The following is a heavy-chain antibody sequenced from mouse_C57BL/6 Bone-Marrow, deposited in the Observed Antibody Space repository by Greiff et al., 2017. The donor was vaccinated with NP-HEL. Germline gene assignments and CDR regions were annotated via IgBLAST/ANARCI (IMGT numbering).Heavy chain of an antibody. CDR3: ARRGLRVTTVHHYFDD. D-gene: IGHD1-1*01. Sequence: VQLQQSGPELVKPGASVKISCKASGYSFTGYYMNWVKQSPEKSLEWIGEINPSTGGTTYNQKFKAKATLTVDKSSSSAYMQLKSLTSEDSAVYYCARRGLRVTTVHHYFDDWGQGTTLTVSS. CDR1: GYSFTGYY. J-gene: IGHJ2*01. CDR2: INPSTGGT. V-gene: IGHV1-42*01.